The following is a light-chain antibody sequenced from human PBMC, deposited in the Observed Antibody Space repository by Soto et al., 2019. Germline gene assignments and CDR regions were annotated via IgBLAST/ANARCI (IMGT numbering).Light chain of an antibody. CDR1: SSDVGYYNY. V-gene: IGLV2-14*01. CDR2: DVT. CDR3: SSYTSSSTVV. J-gene: IGLJ2*01. Sequence: QSALTQSASVSGSPGQSITISCTGTSSDVGYYNYVSWYQQYPGKAPKLMIYDVTHRPSGVSNRFSGSKSGNMASLTISGLQAEDEADYYCSSYTSSSTVVFGGGTKLTVL.